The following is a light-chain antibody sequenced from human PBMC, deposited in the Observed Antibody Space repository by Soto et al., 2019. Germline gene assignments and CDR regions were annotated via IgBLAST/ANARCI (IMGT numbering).Light chain of an antibody. CDR2: LGS. CDR1: QSLLDSNGYNY. V-gene: IGKV2-28*01. Sequence: DIVMTQSPLSLPVTPGEPASMFCRSSQSLLDSNGYNYLDWYLQKPGQSPQLLIYLGSNRASGVPDRFSGGSGTDFTLKISRVEAEDVGVYYCMQALQTLGTFGGGTKVDIK. CDR3: MQALQTLGT. J-gene: IGKJ4*01.